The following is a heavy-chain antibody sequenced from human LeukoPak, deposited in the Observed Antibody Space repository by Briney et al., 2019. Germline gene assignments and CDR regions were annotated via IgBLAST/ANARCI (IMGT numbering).Heavy chain of an antibody. D-gene: IGHD3-3*01. CDR3: ARRAYDFWSGYYNEAD. V-gene: IGHV4-39*01. CDR1: GGSISSSSYY. J-gene: IGHJ4*02. CDR2: IYYSGST. Sequence: PSETLSLTCTVSGGSISSSSYYWGWIRQPPGKGLEWIGSIYYSGSTYYNPSLKSRVTISVDTSKNQFSLKLSSVTAADTAVYYRARRAYDFWSGYYNEADWGQGTLVTVSS.